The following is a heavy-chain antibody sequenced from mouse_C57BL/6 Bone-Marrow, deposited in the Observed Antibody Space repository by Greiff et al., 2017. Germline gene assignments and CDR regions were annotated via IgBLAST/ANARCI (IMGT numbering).Heavy chain of an antibody. D-gene: IGHD1-1*01. J-gene: IGHJ1*03. Sequence: VQLQQSGAELVRPGASVKLSCTASGFNIKDDYMHWVKQRPEQGLEWIGWIDPENGDTEYASKFQGKATITADTSSNTAYLQLSSLTSEDTAVYYCTTLYYGSRNWYFDVWGTGTTVTVAS. CDR2: IDPENGDT. V-gene: IGHV14-4*01. CDR3: TTLYYGSRNWYFDV. CDR1: GFNIKDDY.